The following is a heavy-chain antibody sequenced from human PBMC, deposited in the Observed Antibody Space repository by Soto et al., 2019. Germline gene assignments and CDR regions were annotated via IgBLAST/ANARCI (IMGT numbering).Heavy chain of an antibody. D-gene: IGHD1-26*01. CDR3: ARGRELQPHYYYGMDV. CDR2: IIPIFGTA. CDR1: GGTFSSYA. V-gene: IGHV1-69*01. Sequence: QVQLVQSGAEVKKPGSSVKVSCKACGGTFSSYAISWVRQAPGQGLEWMGGIIPIFGTANYAQKFQGRVTITADESTSTAYMELSSLRSEDTAVYYCARGRELQPHYYYGMDVWGQGTTVTVS. J-gene: IGHJ6*02.